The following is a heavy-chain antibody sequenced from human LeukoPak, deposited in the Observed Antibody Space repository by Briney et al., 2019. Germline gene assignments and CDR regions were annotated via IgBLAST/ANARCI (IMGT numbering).Heavy chain of an antibody. Sequence: SETLSLTCTVSGGSISSYYWSWIRQPPGKGLEWIGYIYYSGSTNYNPSLKSRVTISVDTSKNQFSLKLSSVTAADTAVYYCARWRRLVNFDYWGQGTLVTVSS. CDR2: IYYSGST. J-gene: IGHJ4*02. D-gene: IGHD6-19*01. CDR3: ARWRRLVNFDY. V-gene: IGHV4-59*08. CDR1: GGSISSYY.